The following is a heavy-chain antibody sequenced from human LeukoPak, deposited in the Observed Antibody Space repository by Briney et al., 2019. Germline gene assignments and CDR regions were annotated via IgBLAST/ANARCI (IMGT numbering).Heavy chain of an antibody. D-gene: IGHD6-13*01. CDR1: GGSFSGYY. J-gene: IGHJ3*02. V-gene: IGHV4-34*01. CDR3: ARGVAAAGTGAFDI. Sequence: KASETLSLTCAVYGGSFSGYYWSWIRQPPGKGLEWIGEINHSGSTNYNPSLKSRVTISVDTSKNQFSLKLSSVTAADTAVYYCARGVAAAGTGAFDIWGQGTMVTVSS. CDR2: INHSGST.